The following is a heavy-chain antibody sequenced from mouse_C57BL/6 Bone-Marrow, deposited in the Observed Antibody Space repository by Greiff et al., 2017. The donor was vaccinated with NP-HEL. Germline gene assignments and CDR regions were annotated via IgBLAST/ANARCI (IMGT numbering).Heavy chain of an antibody. CDR2: IDPENGDT. CDR1: GFNIKDDY. D-gene: IGHD1-1*01. Sequence: EVQGVESGAELVRPGASVKLSCTASGFNIKDDYMHWVKQRPEQGLEWIGWIDPENGDTEYASKFQGKATITADTSSNTAYLQLSSLTSEDTAVYYCRGSHFDYWGQGTTLTVSS. J-gene: IGHJ2*01. V-gene: IGHV14-4*01. CDR3: RGSHFDY.